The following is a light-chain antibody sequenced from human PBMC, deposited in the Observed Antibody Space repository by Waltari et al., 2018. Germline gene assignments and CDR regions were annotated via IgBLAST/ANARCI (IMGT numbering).Light chain of an antibody. Sequence: SYELTQAPSVSVSPGQTARITCSGHALPKKYAYWYQQKSGQAPVLVIYEDSKRPSGIPERFSGSSSGTMATLTISGAQVEDEADYYCYSTDSSGNHYVFGTGTKVTVL. CDR1: ALPKKY. CDR2: EDS. V-gene: IGLV3-10*01. CDR3: YSTDSSGNHYV. J-gene: IGLJ1*01.